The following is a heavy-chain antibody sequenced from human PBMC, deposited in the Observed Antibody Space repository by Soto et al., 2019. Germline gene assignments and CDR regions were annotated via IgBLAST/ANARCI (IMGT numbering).Heavy chain of an antibody. CDR2: TYHSGNP. CDR1: GDTISTGGYT. CDR3: ARRYGRTLDY. V-gene: IGHV4-30-2*01. J-gene: IGHJ4*02. Sequence: SETLSLTCDVSGDTISTGGYTWAWIRQPPGKALEWIGHTYHSGNPYYNPSLKSRVIISVDTSKNQFSLKLSSVTAADTAVYYCARRYGRTLDYWGQGTLVTVSS. D-gene: IGHD4-17*01.